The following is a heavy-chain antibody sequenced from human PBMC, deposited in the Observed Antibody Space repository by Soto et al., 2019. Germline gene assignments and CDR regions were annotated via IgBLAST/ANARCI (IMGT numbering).Heavy chain of an antibody. V-gene: IGHV3-30-3*01. J-gene: IGHJ6*02. Sequence: GGSLRLSCAASGFTFSSYAMHWVRQAPGKGLEWVAVISYDGSNKYYADSVKGRFTISRDNSKNTLYLQMNSLRAEDTAVYYCAREKGGYDSSAYYYYGMDVWGQGTTVTVSS. CDR2: ISYDGSNK. CDR3: AREKGGYDSSAYYYYGMDV. D-gene: IGHD5-12*01. CDR1: GFTFSSYA.